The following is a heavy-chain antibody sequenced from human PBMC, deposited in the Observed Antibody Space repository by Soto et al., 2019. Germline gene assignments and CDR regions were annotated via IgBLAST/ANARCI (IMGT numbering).Heavy chain of an antibody. CDR1: GFTFSSYG. Sequence: GGSLRLSCAASGFTFSSYGMHWVRQAPGKGLEWVAVIWYDGSNKYYADSVKGRFTISRDNSKNTLYLQMNSLRAEDTAVYYCARSYLPGDVAEYFQHWGQGTLVTVSS. J-gene: IGHJ1*01. CDR3: ARSYLPGDVAEYFQH. CDR2: IWYDGSNK. D-gene: IGHD3-16*01. V-gene: IGHV3-33*01.